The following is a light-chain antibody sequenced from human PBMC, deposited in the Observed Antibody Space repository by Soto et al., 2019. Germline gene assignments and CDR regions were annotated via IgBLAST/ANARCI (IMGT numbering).Light chain of an antibody. CDR1: QSVSSN. Sequence: EIVMTQSPATMSVSPGERATLSCRASQSVSSNLAWYQQKPGQAPRLLIYGTSTMATGIPARFSGSGSGTEFTLTISSLQSKDFAVYYCQQYNNWPTWTFGQGTKVEIK. CDR3: QQYNNWPTWT. J-gene: IGKJ1*01. CDR2: GTS. V-gene: IGKV3-15*01.